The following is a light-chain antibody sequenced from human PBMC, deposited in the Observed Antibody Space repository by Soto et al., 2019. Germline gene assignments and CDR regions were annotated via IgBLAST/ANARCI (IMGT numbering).Light chain of an antibody. J-gene: IGLJ7*01. CDR3: STWDARLSGNII. CDR2: RNN. Sequence: QSVLPQPPSTSGTTGQRVTIPCFCSSSNIGGNYVFWYQHLPGTALKLLIYRNNQRPSGVPDRFSGYKSGTSASLAISGLRAEDESDYYCSTWDARLSGNIIFGGGTQLTVL. V-gene: IGLV1-47*01. CDR1: SSNIGGNY.